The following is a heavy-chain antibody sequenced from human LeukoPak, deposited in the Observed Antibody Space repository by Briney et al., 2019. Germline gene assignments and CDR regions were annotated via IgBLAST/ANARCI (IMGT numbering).Heavy chain of an antibody. D-gene: IGHD2-21*02. CDR1: GYMFTGYY. CDR3: ARGYCSGDCFTLFDY. CDR2: INPNSGGT. Sequence: ASVKVSCKASGYMFTGYYMHWVRQAPGQGLEWMGWINPNSGGTNYAQKFQGRVTMTRDTSISTAYMELSSLRSDDTAVYYCARGYCSGDCFTLFDYWGQGTPATVSS. J-gene: IGHJ4*02. V-gene: IGHV1-2*02.